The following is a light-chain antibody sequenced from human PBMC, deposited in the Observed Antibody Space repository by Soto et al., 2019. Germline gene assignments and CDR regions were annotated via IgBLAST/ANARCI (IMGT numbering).Light chain of an antibody. CDR2: DAS. V-gene: IGKV3-11*01. CDR3: QQRSNWPPVT. J-gene: IGKJ3*01. CDR1: QSVSSY. Sequence: EIVLTQSPATLSLSPGERATLSCRASQSVSSYLAWYQQKPGQAPRLLIYDASNRATGIPARFIGSGSGTDFTLTISSLEPEDFAVYYCQQRSNWPPVTFGPGTKVDIK.